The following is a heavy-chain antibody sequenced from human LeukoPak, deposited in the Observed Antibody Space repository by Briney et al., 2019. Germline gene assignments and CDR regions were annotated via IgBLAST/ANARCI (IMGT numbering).Heavy chain of an antibody. J-gene: IGHJ4*02. V-gene: IGHV4-4*02. Sequence: AGTLSLTCGVSGCSITSTNWWSWGRQPPGRRLEWIVEGSLSRLTNYNPSLNSRIIMAIDTSKNHLSLHLSSVSAADTAVYYCSRENGAFSPFGYWGQGYLVTVLS. CDR3: SRENGAFSPFGY. D-gene: IGHD2-8*01. CDR2: GSLSRLT. CDR1: GCSITSTNW.